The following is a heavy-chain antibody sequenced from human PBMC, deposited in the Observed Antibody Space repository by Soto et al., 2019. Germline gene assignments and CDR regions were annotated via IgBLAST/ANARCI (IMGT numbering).Heavy chain of an antibody. J-gene: IGHJ3*02. CDR3: AKKRTSSGLVRGAFDI. CDR1: GFTFDDYA. V-gene: IGHV3-9*01. D-gene: IGHD6-19*01. Sequence: GGSLRLSCAASGFTFDDYAMHWVRQAPGKGLEWVSGISWNSGSIGYADSVKGRFTISRDNAKNSLYLQMNSLRAEDTALYYCAKKRTSSGLVRGAFDIWGQGTMVTV. CDR2: ISWNSGSI.